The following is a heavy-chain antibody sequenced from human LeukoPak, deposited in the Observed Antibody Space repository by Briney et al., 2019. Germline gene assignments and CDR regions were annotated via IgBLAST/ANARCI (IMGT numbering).Heavy chain of an antibody. CDR1: GGSISSGSYY. J-gene: IGHJ5*02. Sequence: SETLSLTCTVSGGSISSGSYYWSWIRQPPGKGLEWIGYIYYSGSTNYNPSLKSRVTMSVDTSKNQFSLKLSSVTAADTAVYYCARVRTTRSSSWYNWFDPWGQGTLVTVSS. CDR2: IYYSGST. V-gene: IGHV4-61*01. D-gene: IGHD6-13*01. CDR3: ARVRTTRSSSWYNWFDP.